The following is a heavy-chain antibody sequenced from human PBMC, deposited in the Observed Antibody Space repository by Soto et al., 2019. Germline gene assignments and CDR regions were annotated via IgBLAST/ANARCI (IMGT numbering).Heavy chain of an antibody. D-gene: IGHD3-10*01. J-gene: IGHJ6*03. Sequence: GGSVKVSCKASGYTFTSYDINWVRQATGQGLEWMGWMNPNSGNTGYAQKFQGRVTMTRNTSISTAYMELSSLRSEDTAVYYCARGRFDYYYYYMEGWGKGTTVTVSS. CDR1: GYTFTSYD. CDR3: ARGRFDYYYYYMEG. CDR2: MNPNSGNT. V-gene: IGHV1-8*01.